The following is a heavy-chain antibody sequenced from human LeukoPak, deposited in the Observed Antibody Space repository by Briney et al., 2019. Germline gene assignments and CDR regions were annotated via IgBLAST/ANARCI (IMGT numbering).Heavy chain of an antibody. D-gene: IGHD5-24*01. CDR3: AKVIGGRWLQPYN. J-gene: IGHJ4*02. CDR2: ISSGGST. CDR1: GFTVSTYA. Sequence: PGGSLRLSCAASGFTVSTYAMSWVRQAPGKGLEWVSAISSGGSTYYADSVKGRFTISRDNSKNTLYLQMHSLRAEDTAVYYCAKVIGGRWLQPYNWGQGTLVTVSS. V-gene: IGHV3-23*01.